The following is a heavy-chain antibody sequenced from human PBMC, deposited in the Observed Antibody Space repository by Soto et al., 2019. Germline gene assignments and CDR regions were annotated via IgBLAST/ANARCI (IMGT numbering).Heavy chain of an antibody. CDR1: GGTFSSYT. CDR2: IIPILGIA. D-gene: IGHD6-19*01. CDR3: AREGGIAVAGQLGFDY. Sequence: SVKVSCKASGGTFSSYTISWVRQAPGQGLEWMGRIIPILGIANYAQKFQGRVTITADKSTSTAYMELSSLRSEDTAVYYCAREGGIAVAGQLGFDYWGQGTLVTVSS. V-gene: IGHV1-69*04. J-gene: IGHJ4*02.